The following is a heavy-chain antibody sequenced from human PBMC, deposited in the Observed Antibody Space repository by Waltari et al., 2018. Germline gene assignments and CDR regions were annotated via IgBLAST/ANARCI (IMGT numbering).Heavy chain of an antibody. Sequence: QVQLVESGGGVVQPGGSLRRSWAAFGFPFSSYGMHWVGQAPGQGLEWVAFLRFVGINKYYADSVKGRLPISRENSKNTLYLQMNSLRAEDTAVYYCAKDDPDYDSSGYYRGFDYWGQGTLVTVSS. J-gene: IGHJ4*02. V-gene: IGHV3-30*02. CDR1: GFPFSSYG. CDR3: AKDDPDYDSSGYYRGFDY. CDR2: LRFVGINK. D-gene: IGHD3-22*01.